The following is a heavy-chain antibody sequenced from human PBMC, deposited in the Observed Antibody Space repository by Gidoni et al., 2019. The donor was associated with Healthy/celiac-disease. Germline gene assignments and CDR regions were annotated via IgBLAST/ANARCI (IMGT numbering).Heavy chain of an antibody. CDR3: ARGGCSGGSCYSGWIDY. Sequence: QVPLQQWGAGLLKPSETLSLTCAVYGGSFSGYYWSWIRQPPGKGLEWIGEINHSGSTNYNPSLKSRVTISVDTSKNQFPLKLSSVTAADTAVYYCARGGCSGGSCYSGWIDYWGQGTLVTVSS. D-gene: IGHD2-15*01. CDR2: INHSGST. J-gene: IGHJ4*02. V-gene: IGHV4-34*01. CDR1: GGSFSGYY.